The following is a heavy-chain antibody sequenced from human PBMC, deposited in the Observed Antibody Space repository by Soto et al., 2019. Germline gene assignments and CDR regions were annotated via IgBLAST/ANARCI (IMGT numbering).Heavy chain of an antibody. CDR1: GGTFSSYA. CDR2: IIPISGTA. D-gene: IGHD2-2*01. J-gene: IGHJ6*02. Sequence: QVQLVQSGAEVKKPGSSVKVSCTASGGTFSSYAISWVRQAPGQGLEWMGGIIPISGTANYAQKFQGRVTITADESTSTAYRELSSLRSEDTAVYYCARSQGSSTSLESYYYYYYGMDVWGQGTTVTVSS. V-gene: IGHV1-69*01. CDR3: ARSQGSSTSLESYYYYYYGMDV.